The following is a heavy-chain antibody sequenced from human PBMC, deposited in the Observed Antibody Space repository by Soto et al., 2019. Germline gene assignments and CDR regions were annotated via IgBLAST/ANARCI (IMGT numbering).Heavy chain of an antibody. J-gene: IGHJ6*02. V-gene: IGHV3-21*01. CDR2: ISSSSSYI. CDR3: ARGSYCSGGSCYWWAYYGMDV. Sequence: EVPLVESGGGLVKPGGSLRLSCAASGFTFSSYSMNWVRQAPGKGLEWVSSISSSSSYIYYADSVKGRFTISRDNAKNSLYLQMNSLRAEDTAVYYCARGSYCSGGSCYWWAYYGMDVWGQGTTVTVSS. CDR1: GFTFSSYS. D-gene: IGHD2-15*01.